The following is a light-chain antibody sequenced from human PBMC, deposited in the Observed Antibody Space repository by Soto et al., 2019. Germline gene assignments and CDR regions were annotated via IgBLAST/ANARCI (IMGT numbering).Light chain of an antibody. V-gene: IGKV3-20*01. CDR3: RQYGSSPLT. Sequence: EIVLTQSPGTLSLSPGERATLSCRASQSVSSSFLAWYQQKPGQAPRLLIYGASSRATGIPDRFSGSGSGTDFTLTISRLEPEDVAVYYWRQYGSSPLTFGGGTKVEIK. CDR2: GAS. J-gene: IGKJ4*02. CDR1: QSVSSSF.